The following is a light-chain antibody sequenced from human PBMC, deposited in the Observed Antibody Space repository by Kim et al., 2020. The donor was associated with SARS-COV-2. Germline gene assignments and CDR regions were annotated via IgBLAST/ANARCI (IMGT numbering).Light chain of an antibody. J-gene: IGLJ3*02. V-gene: IGLV3-19*01. CDR3: ISRDSSGHHWV. CDR2: ANN. Sequence: SSELTQDPAVSVALGQTVRITCQGDSLTMYYATCYQQKPGQAPVLAIDANNNRPSGTPDRFSASSSRTTSSLTITGAQAADEADYYCISRDSSGHHWVFG. CDR1: SLTMYY.